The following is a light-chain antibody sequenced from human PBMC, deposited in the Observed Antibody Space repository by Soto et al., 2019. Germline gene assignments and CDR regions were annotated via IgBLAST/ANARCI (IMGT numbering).Light chain of an antibody. V-gene: IGLV2-14*03. J-gene: IGLJ1*01. Sequence: QSVLTQPASVSGSPGQSITISCTGTSSDVGGYNLVSWYQHHPGKAPKLIIYDVSNRPSGVSNRFSGSKSGNTASLTISGLQAEDEADYYCTSYTRSITYVFGTGTKVTVL. CDR3: TSYTRSITYV. CDR1: SSDVGGYNL. CDR2: DVS.